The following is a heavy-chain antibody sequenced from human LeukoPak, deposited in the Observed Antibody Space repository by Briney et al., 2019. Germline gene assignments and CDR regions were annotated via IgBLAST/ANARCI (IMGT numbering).Heavy chain of an antibody. J-gene: IGHJ3*02. Sequence: SETLSLTCTVSGGSISSYYWSWIRQPPGKGLEWIGYIYYSGSTYYNPSLKSRVTISVDTSKNQFSLKLSSVTAADTAVYYCARAVIVVVTASNAFDIWGQGTMVTVSS. CDR3: ARAVIVVVTASNAFDI. CDR2: IYYSGST. D-gene: IGHD2-21*02. V-gene: IGHV4-30-4*01. CDR1: GGSISSYY.